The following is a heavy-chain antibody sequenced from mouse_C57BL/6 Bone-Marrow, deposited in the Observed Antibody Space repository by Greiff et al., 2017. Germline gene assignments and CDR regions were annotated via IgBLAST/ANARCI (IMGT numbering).Heavy chain of an antibody. J-gene: IGHJ3*01. Sequence: EVKLVESGGDLVKPGGSLKLSCAASGFTFSSYGMSWVRQTPDKRLEWVATISSGGSYTYYPDSVKGRFTISRDNAKNTLYLQMSSLKSEDTAMYYCARQVGVTTFAYWGQGTLVTVSA. V-gene: IGHV5-6*01. D-gene: IGHD2-2*01. CDR2: ISSGGSYT. CDR3: ARQVGVTTFAY. CDR1: GFTFSSYG.